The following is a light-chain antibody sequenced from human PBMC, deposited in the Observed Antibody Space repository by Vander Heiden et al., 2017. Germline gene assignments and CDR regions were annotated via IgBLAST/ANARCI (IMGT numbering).Light chain of an antibody. CDR1: SSNIGSKY. V-gene: IGLV1-47*01. Sequence: PGQRVTISCSGSSSNIGSKYVYWYQQLPGTAPKLLIYRNNQRPSGVPDRFSGSKSGTSASLAISGLRSEDEADYYCAAWDDSLSGVVFGGGTKLTVL. J-gene: IGLJ2*01. CDR2: RNN. CDR3: AAWDDSLSGVV.